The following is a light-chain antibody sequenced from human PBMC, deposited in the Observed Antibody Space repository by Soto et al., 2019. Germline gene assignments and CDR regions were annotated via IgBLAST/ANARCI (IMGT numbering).Light chain of an antibody. CDR2: AAS. V-gene: IGKV1-39*01. J-gene: IGKJ1*01. Sequence: DIHMTQSPSSLSASVGDRVTITCRASQSISSYLNWYQQKPGKAPKLLIYAASSLQSGVPSRFGGSGSGTDFTLTISSLQPEDFETYYCQQSYSTPRTFGQGTKVDIK. CDR3: QQSYSTPRT. CDR1: QSISSY.